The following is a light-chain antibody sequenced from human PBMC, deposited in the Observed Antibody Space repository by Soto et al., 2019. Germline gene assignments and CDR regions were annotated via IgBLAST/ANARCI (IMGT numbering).Light chain of an antibody. CDR3: QQFNTYPALT. Sequence: AIQLTQSPSSLSASVGDRVTITCRASQGISSALAWYQQKPGKSPNLLIYDVSSLESGVPSRFSGSGSGTDFTLTISSLLPEDFATYYCQQFNTYPALTFGGGTNVESK. V-gene: IGKV1-13*02. CDR2: DVS. J-gene: IGKJ4*01. CDR1: QGISSA.